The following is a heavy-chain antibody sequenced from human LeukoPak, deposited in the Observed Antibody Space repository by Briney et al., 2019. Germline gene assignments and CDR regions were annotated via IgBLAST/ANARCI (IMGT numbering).Heavy chain of an antibody. CDR3: AKGAPSSSSIFDF. J-gene: IGHJ4*02. Sequence: QTGGSLRLSCVASGFTFGHNAMAWVRQAPGKRLEWVSALSGSGGDTFYAGSVKGRLTISRDNSKNTLYLQLSSPRPDDTAVYYCAKGAPSSSSIFDFWGPGTLVTVSS. CDR1: GFTFGHNA. CDR2: LSGSGGDT. V-gene: IGHV3-23*01. D-gene: IGHD6-6*01.